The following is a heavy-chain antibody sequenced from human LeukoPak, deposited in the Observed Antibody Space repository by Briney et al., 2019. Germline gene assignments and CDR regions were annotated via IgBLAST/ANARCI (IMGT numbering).Heavy chain of an antibody. Sequence: SVKVSCKASGGTFSSYAISWVRQAPGQGLEWMGGIIPIFGTANYAQKFQGRVTITADESTSTAYMELSSLRSGDTAVYYCATNTYNGYAIDSWGQGTLVSVSP. J-gene: IGHJ4*02. CDR2: IIPIFGTA. CDR1: GGTFSSYA. CDR3: ATNTYNGYAIDS. V-gene: IGHV1-69*13. D-gene: IGHD5-12*01.